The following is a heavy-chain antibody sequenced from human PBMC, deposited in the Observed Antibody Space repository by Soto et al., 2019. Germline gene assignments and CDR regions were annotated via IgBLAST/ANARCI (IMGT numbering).Heavy chain of an antibody. D-gene: IGHD3-10*01. V-gene: IGHV4-59*01. Sequence: SETLSLTCTVSGGSISGYFWSWIRQPPGKGLEWIGYIYYSGSTNYNPSLKSRVTISVDTSKNQFSLKLSSVTAADTAVYYCARGSMVRGVDNWLDPWGQGTLVTVSS. CDR1: GGSISGYF. CDR3: ARGSMVRGVDNWLDP. CDR2: IYYSGST. J-gene: IGHJ5*02.